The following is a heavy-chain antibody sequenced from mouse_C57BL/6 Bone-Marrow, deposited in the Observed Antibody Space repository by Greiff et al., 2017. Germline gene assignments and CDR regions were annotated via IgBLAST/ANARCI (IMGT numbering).Heavy chain of an antibody. CDR2: INPNNGGT. CDR3: ASDYYDSSCYFDY. CDR1: GYTFTDYY. Sequence: VQLQQSGPELVKPGASVKISCKASGYTFTDYYMNWVKQSHGKGLEWIGDINPNNGGTSYNQKLKGKATLTVAKSSSTAYMELRSLTSADSAVYDCASDYYDSSCYFDYGGQGTSLTVSA. V-gene: IGHV1-26*01. J-gene: IGHJ2*03. D-gene: IGHD1-1*01.